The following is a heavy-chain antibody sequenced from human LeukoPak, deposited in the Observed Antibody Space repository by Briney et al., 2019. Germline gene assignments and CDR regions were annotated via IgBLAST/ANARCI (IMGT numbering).Heavy chain of an antibody. CDR1: GYTFTGYY. CDR3: ARDGPGYCSSTSCSPDY. V-gene: IGHV1-2*02. CDR2: INPNSGGT. D-gene: IGHD2-2*01. J-gene: IGHJ4*02. Sequence: GASVKVSCKASGYTFTGYYMHWVRQAPGQGLEWMGWINPNSGGTNYAQKFQGRVTMTRDTSISTAYMELSRLRSDDTAVYYCARDGPGYCSSTSCSPDYWGQGTLVTVSS.